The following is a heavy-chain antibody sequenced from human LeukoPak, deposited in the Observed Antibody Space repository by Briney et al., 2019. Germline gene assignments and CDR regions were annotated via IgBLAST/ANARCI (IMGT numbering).Heavy chain of an antibody. D-gene: IGHD3-10*01. CDR3: ARVPYYYGSGSYFDY. V-gene: IGHV4-30-4*01. J-gene: IGHJ4*02. Sequence: SQTLSLTCTVSGGSISSGDYYWSWIRQPPGKGLEWIGYIYYSGSTYYNPSLKSRVTISVDTSKNQFSQKLSSVTAADTAVYYCARVPYYYGSGSYFDYWGQGTLVTVSS. CDR1: GGSISSGDYY. CDR2: IYYSGST.